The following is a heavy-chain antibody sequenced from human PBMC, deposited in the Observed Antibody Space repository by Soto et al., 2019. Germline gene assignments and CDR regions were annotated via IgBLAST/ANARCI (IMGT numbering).Heavy chain of an antibody. CDR2: ISSSSSYI. V-gene: IGHV3-21*01. D-gene: IGHD5-18*01. CDR1: GFTFSSYS. Sequence: GGSLRLSCAASGFTFSSYSMNWVRQAPGKGLEWVSSISSSSSYIYYADSVKGRFTISRDNAKNSLYLQMNSLRAEDTAVYYCARVKGGQLWSYNGKRFDYWGQGTLVTVSS. CDR3: ARVKGGQLWSYNGKRFDY. J-gene: IGHJ4*02.